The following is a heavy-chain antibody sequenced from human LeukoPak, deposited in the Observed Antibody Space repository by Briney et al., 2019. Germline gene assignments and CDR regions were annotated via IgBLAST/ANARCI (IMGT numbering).Heavy chain of an antibody. CDR1: GGSFSGYY. J-gene: IGHJ3*02. D-gene: IGHD1-7*01. V-gene: IGHV4-34*01. Sequence: SETLSLTCAVHGGSFSGYYWSWIRQPPGKGLEWIGEINHSGSTNYNPSLKSRVTISVDTSKNQFSLKLSSVTAADTAVYYCARKPTSLKKTGTTRAFAFDIWGQGTMVTVSS. CDR2: INHSGST. CDR3: ARKPTSLKKTGTTRAFAFDI.